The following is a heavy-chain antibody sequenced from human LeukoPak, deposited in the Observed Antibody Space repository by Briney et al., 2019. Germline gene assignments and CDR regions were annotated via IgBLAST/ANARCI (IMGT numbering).Heavy chain of an antibody. CDR3: AKGSYYDSSGSFYFDY. CDR2: ISGSGDNT. D-gene: IGHD3-22*01. J-gene: IGHJ4*02. CDR1: GFTFSSCA. V-gene: IGHV3-23*01. Sequence: GGSLRLSCAASGFTFSSCAMSWVRQAPGKGREWVSGISGSGDNTYYADSVKGRFTISRDNSKNTLYVQVNSLGTEETAAYYCAKGSYYDSSGSFYFDYWGQGTLVTVSS.